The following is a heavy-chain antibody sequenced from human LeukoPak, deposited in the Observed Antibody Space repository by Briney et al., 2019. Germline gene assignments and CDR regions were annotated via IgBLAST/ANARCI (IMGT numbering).Heavy chain of an antibody. V-gene: IGHV1-18*01. J-gene: IGHJ4*02. CDR3: ARGGPFPSGSSSREYYLDY. CDR2: RSIYNGNT. D-gene: IGHD6-6*01. CDR1: GYDFINYG. Sequence: ASVKVSCKASGYDFINYGISWVRQAPGQGLEWMGWRSIYNGNTDYKLQGRVTMTTDTSTSTAYMEVRSLRSDDTAVYFCARGGPFPSGSSSREYYLDYWGQGTLVTVSS.